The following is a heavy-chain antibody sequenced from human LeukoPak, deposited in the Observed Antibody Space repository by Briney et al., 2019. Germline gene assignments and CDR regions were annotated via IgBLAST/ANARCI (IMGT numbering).Heavy chain of an antibody. CDR1: GFTFSNYW. D-gene: IGHD6-19*01. V-gene: IGHV3-7*01. CDR3: ARDSGSGGP. Sequence: GGSLRLSCAASGFTFSNYWMSWVRQAPGKGLEWVAHIKPDGSEKNYVDSVKGRFTLFRDDAKNSVYLQMNSLRVEDSAVYYCARDSGSGGPWGQGTPVTVSS. J-gene: IGHJ5*02. CDR2: IKPDGSEK.